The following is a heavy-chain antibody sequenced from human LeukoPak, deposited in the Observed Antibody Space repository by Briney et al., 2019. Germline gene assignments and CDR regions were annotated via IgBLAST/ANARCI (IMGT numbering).Heavy chain of an antibody. D-gene: IGHD6-13*01. CDR2: IHSNGIST. CDR1: GFTFSNYP. Sequence: GGSLRLSCAASGFTFSNYPIHWVRQAPGKGLEFVSSIHSNGISTYYGNSVKGRFTISRDDSKSIAYLQMNSLKTEDTAVYYCTRAWGIPIWGQGTMVTVSS. V-gene: IGHV3-64*01. CDR3: TRAWGIPI. J-gene: IGHJ3*02.